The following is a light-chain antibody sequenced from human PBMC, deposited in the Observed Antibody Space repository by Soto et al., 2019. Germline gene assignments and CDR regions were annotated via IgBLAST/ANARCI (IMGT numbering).Light chain of an antibody. CDR3: GSFTGGITPYV. V-gene: IGLV2-14*01. CDR2: EVS. J-gene: IGLJ1*01. CDR1: SSDVGGYNY. Sequence: QSVLTRPASVSGSPGQSITISCTGTSSDVGGYNYVSWYQQHPGKAPKLMIYEVSSRPSGVSNRFSGSKSGNTASLTISGLQADDEADYHCGSFTGGITPYVFGTGTKV.